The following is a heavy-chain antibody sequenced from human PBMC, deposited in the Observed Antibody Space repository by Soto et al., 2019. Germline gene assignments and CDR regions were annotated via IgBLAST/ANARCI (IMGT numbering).Heavy chain of an antibody. V-gene: IGHV1-24*01. CDR2: FDPEDGET. CDR1: GYTLTELS. Sequence: ASVKVSCKVSGYTLTELSMHWVRQAPGKGLEWMGGFDPEDGETIYAQKFQGRVTMTEDTSTDTAYMELSSLRSEDTAVYYCATPPSGERLGESSHGFDHWGQGTLV. CDR3: ATPPSGERLGESSHGFDH. J-gene: IGHJ5*02. D-gene: IGHD3-16*01.